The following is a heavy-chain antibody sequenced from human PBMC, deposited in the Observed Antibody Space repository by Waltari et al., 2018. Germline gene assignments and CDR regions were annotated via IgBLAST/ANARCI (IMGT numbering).Heavy chain of an antibody. CDR2: ISDSGST. J-gene: IGHJ3*02. D-gene: IGHD3-22*01. CDR3: ARVGGITWPLSTFDI. CDR1: GGSISSYQ. Sequence: QVQLQESGPGLVKPSETLSLTCTVSGGSISSYQWTWIRQPPGKGLEWIGYISDSGSTNYNPSLKSQVTISVDTSKNQFSLNLRSVTAADTAVFYCARVGGITWPLSTFDIWGLGTMVTVSS. V-gene: IGHV4-59*01.